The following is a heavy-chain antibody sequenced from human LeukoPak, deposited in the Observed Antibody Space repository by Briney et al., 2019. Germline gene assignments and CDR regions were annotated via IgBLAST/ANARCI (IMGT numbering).Heavy chain of an antibody. CDR2: IYHSGST. CDR3: AREQLITDY. V-gene: IGHV4-38-2*02. Sequence: SETLSLTCTVSGYSISSGYYWGWILQPPGKGLEWIGSIYHSGSTYYNPSLKSRVTISVDTSKNQFSLKLSSVTAADTAVYYCAREQLITDYWGQGTLVTVSS. J-gene: IGHJ4*02. D-gene: IGHD5-24*01. CDR1: GYSISSGYY.